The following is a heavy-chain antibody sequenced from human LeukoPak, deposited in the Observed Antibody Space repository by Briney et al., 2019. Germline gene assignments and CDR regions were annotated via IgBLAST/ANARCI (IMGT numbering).Heavy chain of an antibody. V-gene: IGHV3-30-3*01. J-gene: IGHJ4*02. D-gene: IGHD2-21*01. CDR3: ARDRAKVIATLME. CDR2: ISYEGTNK. CDR1: GFTVSSNY. Sequence: GGSLRLSCAASGFTVSSNYMSWVCQAPGKGLEWVALISYEGTNKYYADSVKGRFTISRDNSRNTLYLQMNSLRAEDTAVYYCARDRAKVIATLMEWGQGTLVTVSS.